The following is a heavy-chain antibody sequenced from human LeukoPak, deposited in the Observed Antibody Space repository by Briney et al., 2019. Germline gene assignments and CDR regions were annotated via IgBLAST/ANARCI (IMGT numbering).Heavy chain of an antibody. CDR1: GGSISGYY. CDR2: IYYSGST. Sequence: SETLSLTCTVSGGSISGYYWSWIRQPPGKGLEWIGYIYYSGSTNYNPSPKSRVTISVDTSKNQFSLKLSSVTAADTAVYYCARDWMYYDSSGYYFDAFDIWGQGTMVTVSS. V-gene: IGHV4-59*01. J-gene: IGHJ3*02. D-gene: IGHD3-22*01. CDR3: ARDWMYYDSSGYYFDAFDI.